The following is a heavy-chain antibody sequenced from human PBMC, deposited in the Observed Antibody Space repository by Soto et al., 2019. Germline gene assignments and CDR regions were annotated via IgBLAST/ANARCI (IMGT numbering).Heavy chain of an antibody. D-gene: IGHD1-26*01. CDR3: WSIVDATKFDY. CDR2: IYYNGRT. CDR1: GGSISSSTYY. Sequence: QLQLQESGPGLVKPSETLSLTCTVSGGSISSSTYYWGWIRQPPGKGLEWIGIIYYNGRTYYIPSLKSRVTISVDTSKNPFSLKLSSVTAADTAVYSCWSIVDATKFDYWGQGTLVTVSS. V-gene: IGHV4-39*01. J-gene: IGHJ4*02.